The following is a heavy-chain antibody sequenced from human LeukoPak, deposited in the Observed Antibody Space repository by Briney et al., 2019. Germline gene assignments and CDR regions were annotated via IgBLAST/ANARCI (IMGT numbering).Heavy chain of an antibody. CDR1: GFSLSTYW. V-gene: IGHV3-74*01. CDR2: FNSDGRSI. D-gene: IGHD4-17*01. Sequence: GGSLRLSCAASGFSLSTYWMHWVRQAPGKGLVWVSRFNSDGRSIYYADSVKGRFTISRDNAKNTLYLQMNSLRAEDTAVYYCARGRYYLDSWGQGTLVTVSS. J-gene: IGHJ4*02. CDR3: ARGRYYLDS.